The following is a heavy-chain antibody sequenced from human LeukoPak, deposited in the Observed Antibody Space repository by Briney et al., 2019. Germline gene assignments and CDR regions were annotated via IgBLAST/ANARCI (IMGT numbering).Heavy chain of an antibody. J-gene: IGHJ4*02. Sequence: SETLSLTCTVSGGSISSYYWSWIRQPPGKGLEWIGYIYYSGSTIYNPSLKSRVTISVDTSKNQFSLKLSSVTAADTAVYYCARYGDYVFGLGGQGTLVTVSS. CDR2: IYYSGST. D-gene: IGHD4-17*01. CDR3: ARYGDYVFGL. CDR1: GGSISSYY. V-gene: IGHV4-59*01.